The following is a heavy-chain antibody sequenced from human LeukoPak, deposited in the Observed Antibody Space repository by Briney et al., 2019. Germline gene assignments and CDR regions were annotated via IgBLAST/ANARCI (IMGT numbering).Heavy chain of an antibody. Sequence: SETLSLTCTVSGDSISPYYWGWIRQPPGKGLEWIGYIYYTGSTNYNPSLKSRVTISVDTSKNQFSLKLSSVTAADTAVYYCAARSYDSSGYPGYYFDYWGQGTLVTVSS. D-gene: IGHD3-22*01. J-gene: IGHJ4*02. V-gene: IGHV4-59*12. CDR3: AARSYDSSGYPGYYFDY. CDR2: IYYTGST. CDR1: GDSISPYY.